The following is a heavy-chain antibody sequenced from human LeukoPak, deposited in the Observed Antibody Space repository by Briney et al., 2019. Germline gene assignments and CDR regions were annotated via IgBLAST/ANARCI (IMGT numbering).Heavy chain of an antibody. Sequence: GGSLRLSCAASGYTFSSYWMSWVRQAPGEGLEWVANIKQDGSEKYYVDSVKGRFTISRDNAKNSLYLQMNSLRAEDTAVYYCARGGRYSPFDYWGQGTLVTVSS. V-gene: IGHV3-7*01. CDR2: IKQDGSEK. D-gene: IGHD5-18*01. CDR3: ARGGRYSPFDY. J-gene: IGHJ4*02. CDR1: GYTFSSYW.